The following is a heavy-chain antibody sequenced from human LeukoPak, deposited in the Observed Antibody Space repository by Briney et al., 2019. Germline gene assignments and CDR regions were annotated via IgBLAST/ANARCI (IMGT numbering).Heavy chain of an antibody. CDR2: IIPIFGTG. CDR1: VATCSSYA. V-gene: IGHV1-69*13. J-gene: IGHJ3*02. Sequence: ASVKLSCKSSVATCSSYAISWVRQAPGQGLEWVGGIIPIFGTGNYAQKFHGRVTITAVESTNTAYMVLISLRSEEAAAYYCARPSGREDVAFDIWGQGTMVTVSS. CDR3: ARPSGREDVAFDI. D-gene: IGHD2-15*01.